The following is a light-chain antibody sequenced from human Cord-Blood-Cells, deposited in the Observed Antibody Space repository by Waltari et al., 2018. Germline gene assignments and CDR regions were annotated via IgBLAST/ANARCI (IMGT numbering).Light chain of an antibody. V-gene: IGLV2-23*01. CDR3: CSYAGSSTYV. CDR1: SSDVGSYNL. J-gene: IGLJ1*01. CDR2: EGS. Sequence: QSALTQPASVSGSPGQSITISCTGTSSDVGSYNLVSWYQQHPGKAHKLKIYEGSKRPSGVSNRFSGTKSGNTASLTISGLQAEDEADYYCCSYAGSSTYVFGSGTKVTVL.